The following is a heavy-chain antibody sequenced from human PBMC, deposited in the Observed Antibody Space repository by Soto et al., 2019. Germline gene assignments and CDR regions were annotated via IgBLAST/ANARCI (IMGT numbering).Heavy chain of an antibody. D-gene: IGHD4-17*01. CDR3: ARTTTVTSHYYHYGMDV. CDR2: IFSNDEK. CDR1: GFSISNARMG. V-gene: IGHV2-26*01. J-gene: IGHJ6*04. Sequence: SGPKLVNNTAALTLTCTLSGFSISNARMGVSWIRQPPGKALEWLAHIFSNDEKSYSTSLKSRLTISKDTSKSQVVLTMTNMDPVDTATYYFARTTTVTSHYYHYGMDVCGTGITVTVS.